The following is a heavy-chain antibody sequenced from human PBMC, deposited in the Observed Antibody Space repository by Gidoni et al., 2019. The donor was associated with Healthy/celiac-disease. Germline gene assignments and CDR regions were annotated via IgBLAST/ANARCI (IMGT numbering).Heavy chain of an antibody. CDR2: IYHSGST. Sequence: QVQLQESGPGLVKPSETLSLTCTVSGYSISSGYYWGWIRQPPGKGLEWIGSIYHSGSTYYNPSLKSRVTISVDTSKNQFSLKLSSVTAADTAVYYCARDPQVLRFLEWSNWFDPWGQGTLVTVSS. CDR1: GYSISSGYY. CDR3: ARDPQVLRFLEWSNWFDP. D-gene: IGHD3-3*01. V-gene: IGHV4-38-2*02. J-gene: IGHJ5*02.